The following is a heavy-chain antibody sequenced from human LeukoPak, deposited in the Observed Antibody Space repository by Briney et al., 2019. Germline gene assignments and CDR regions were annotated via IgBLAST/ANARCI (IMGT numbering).Heavy chain of an antibody. D-gene: IGHD2-15*01. CDR3: ARRLGYCSGGSGYRDAFDI. CDR1: GYSFTSYW. Sequence: GASLQISCKGSGYSFTSYWIGWVRQLPGKGLEWMGIIYPGDSDTRYSPSFQGQVTISADKSISTAYLQWSSLKASDTAMYYCARRLGYCSGGSGYRDAFDIWGQGTMVTVSS. CDR2: IYPGDSDT. J-gene: IGHJ3*02. V-gene: IGHV5-51*01.